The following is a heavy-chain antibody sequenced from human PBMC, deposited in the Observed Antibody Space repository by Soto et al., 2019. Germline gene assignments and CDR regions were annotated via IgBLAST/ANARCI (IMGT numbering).Heavy chain of an antibody. CDR3: AREVTYYDSRGYPYYDY. CDR1: GGSISSGGYY. V-gene: IGHV4-31*03. D-gene: IGHD3-22*01. CDR2: IYYSGST. Sequence: QVQLQESGPGLVKPSQTLSLTCTVSGGSISSGGYYWSWIRQHPGKGLEWLGYIYYSGSTYYNPSLNSRVTISVDTSKNQFSLKLSSVTAAATAVYYCAREVTYYDSRGYPYYDYWGQGTLVTVSS. J-gene: IGHJ4*02.